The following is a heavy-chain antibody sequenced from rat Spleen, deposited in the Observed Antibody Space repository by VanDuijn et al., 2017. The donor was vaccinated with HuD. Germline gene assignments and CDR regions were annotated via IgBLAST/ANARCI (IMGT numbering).Heavy chain of an antibody. V-gene: IGHV5-31*01. CDR3: ARQDTSGYSNWFAY. CDR1: GFTFNNYW. D-gene: IGHD4-3*01. J-gene: IGHJ2*01. Sequence: EVQLVESGGGLVQPGGSLKLSCVASGFTFNNYWMTWIRQAPGKGLEWVASIPNTGDNTYYPDSVKGRFTVSRDNAKSTLYLQMDSLRSEDTATYYCARQDTSGYSNWFAYWGQGVMVTVSS. CDR2: IPNTGDNT.